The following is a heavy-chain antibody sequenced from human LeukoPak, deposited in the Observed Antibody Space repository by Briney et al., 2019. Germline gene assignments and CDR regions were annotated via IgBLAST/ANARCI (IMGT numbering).Heavy chain of an antibody. CDR1: GGSISSGSYY. V-gene: IGHV4-61*02. J-gene: IGHJ6*03. CDR3: ARAPDYFYYYYMDV. CDR2: IYTSGST. Sequence: PSETLSLTCTVSGGSISSGSYYWSWVRQPAGKGLEWIGRIYTSGSTNYNPSLKSRVTISLDTSKNQFSLKLSSVTAADTAVYYCARAPDYFYYYYMDVWSKGTTVTISS.